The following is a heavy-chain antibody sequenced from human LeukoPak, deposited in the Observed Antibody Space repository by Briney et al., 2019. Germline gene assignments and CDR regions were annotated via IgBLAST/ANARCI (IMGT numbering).Heavy chain of an antibody. CDR1: GXSISSGDYY. Sequence: PSQTLSLTCTVSGXSISSGDYYWNWIRQPPGKGLEWIGYIHSSGSSYYNPSLKSRVTISVDTSKNQFSLKLSSVTAADTAVYYCARGRYQLLPPGWFDPWGQGTLVTVSS. J-gene: IGHJ5*02. V-gene: IGHV4-30-4*01. CDR3: ARGRYQLLPPGWFDP. CDR2: IHSSGSS. D-gene: IGHD2-2*01.